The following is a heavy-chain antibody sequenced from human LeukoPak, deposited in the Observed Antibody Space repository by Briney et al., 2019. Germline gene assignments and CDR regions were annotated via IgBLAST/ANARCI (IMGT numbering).Heavy chain of an antibody. Sequence: PGGSLRLSCAASGFTFSSYSMNWVRQAPGKGLEWVSSISSSSSYIYYADSVKGRFTISRDNAKNSLYLQMNSLRAEDTAVYYCARDVITMVRGVISHLGMDVWGQGTTVTVSS. V-gene: IGHV3-21*01. CDR2: ISSSSSYI. CDR3: ARDVITMVRGVISHLGMDV. J-gene: IGHJ6*02. CDR1: GFTFSSYS. D-gene: IGHD3-10*01.